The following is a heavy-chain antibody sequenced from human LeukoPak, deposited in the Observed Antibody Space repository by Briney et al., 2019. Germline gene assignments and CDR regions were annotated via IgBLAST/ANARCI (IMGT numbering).Heavy chain of an antibody. J-gene: IGHJ4*02. Sequence: PSETLSLTCAVSGGSISSYYWSWIRQPPGKGLEWIGYIYYSGSTNYNPSLKSRVTISVDTSKNQFSLKLSSVTAADTAVYYCASQVPWGFFDYWGQGTLVTVSS. CDR1: GGSISSYY. CDR3: ASQVPWGFFDY. V-gene: IGHV4-59*08. CDR2: IYYSGST. D-gene: IGHD7-27*01.